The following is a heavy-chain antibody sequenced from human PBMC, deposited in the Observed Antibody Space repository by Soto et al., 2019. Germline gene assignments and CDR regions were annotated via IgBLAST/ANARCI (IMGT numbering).Heavy chain of an antibody. J-gene: IGHJ4*02. CDR2: ISGSGGST. V-gene: IGHV3-23*01. CDR1: GFTFRSYA. D-gene: IGHD6-19*01. Sequence: EVQLLESGGGLVQPGGSLRLSCAASGFTFRSYAMSWVRQAPGKGLEWVSAISGSGGSTYYADSVKGRFTISRDNSKNTLYLQMTSLRAEDTAVYYCAKPPAPSSSSGWYYFDYWGQGTLVTVSP. CDR3: AKPPAPSSSSGWYYFDY.